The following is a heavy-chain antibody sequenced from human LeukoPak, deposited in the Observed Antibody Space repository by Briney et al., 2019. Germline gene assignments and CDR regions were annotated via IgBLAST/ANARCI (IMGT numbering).Heavy chain of an antibody. CDR3: AKGGALLRLGELSAYFDY. CDR2: ISGSGGST. V-gene: IGHV3-23*01. J-gene: IGHJ4*02. D-gene: IGHD3-16*02. Sequence: PGGSLRLSCAASGFTFSSYAMSWVRQAPGKGLEWVSAISGSGGSTYYADSVKGRFTISRDNSKNTLYLQMNSLRAEDTAVYYCAKGGALLRLGELSAYFDYWGQGTLVTVSS. CDR1: GFTFSSYA.